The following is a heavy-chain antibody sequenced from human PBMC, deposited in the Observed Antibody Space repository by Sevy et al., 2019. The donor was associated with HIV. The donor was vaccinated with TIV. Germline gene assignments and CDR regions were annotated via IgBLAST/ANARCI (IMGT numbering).Heavy chain of an antibody. CDR2: IDPKSGDS. J-gene: IGHJ6*02. D-gene: IGHD3-3*01. Sequence: ASVKVSCKASGYTFTEYYIHWVRQAPGQGLEWVGWIDPKSGDSKSAQRFKGRVTMARDTSIGTAYMELNRLRSDDTALIYCARESLDSWSGPINFYFGMDVWGQGTTVTVSS. V-gene: IGHV1-2*02. CDR3: ARESLDSWSGPINFYFGMDV. CDR1: GYTFTEYY.